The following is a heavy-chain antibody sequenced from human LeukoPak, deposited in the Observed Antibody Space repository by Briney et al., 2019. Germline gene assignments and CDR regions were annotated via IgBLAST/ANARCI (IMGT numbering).Heavy chain of an antibody. CDR3: ARDFTFAGLTYYYDSSGEKPDYYYYMDV. CDR1: GYTFTSYY. CDR2: INPSSGST. J-gene: IGHJ6*03. Sequence: ASVKVSCKASGYTFTSYYMHWVRQAPGQGLEWMGIINPSSGSTSYAQKFQGRVTMTRDTSTSTVYMELSRLRSDDTAVYYCARDFTFAGLTYYYDSSGEKPDYYYYMDVWGKGTTVTVSS. D-gene: IGHD3-22*01. V-gene: IGHV1-46*01.